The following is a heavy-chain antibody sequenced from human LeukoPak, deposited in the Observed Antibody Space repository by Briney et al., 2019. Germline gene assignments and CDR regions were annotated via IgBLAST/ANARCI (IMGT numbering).Heavy chain of an antibody. J-gene: IGHJ3*02. D-gene: IGHD1-26*01. CDR1: GFTFRDYW. V-gene: IGHV3-74*01. Sequence: PGGSLRLSCAASGFTFRDYWMHWVRQTPGRGLVWVSRINPDGSDILYADSVKGRFSISSDNAKNMLYLQLNNLRAEDTAVYYCARDVGASAPDAFDIWGQGTMVSISS. CDR2: INPDGSDI. CDR3: ARDVGASAPDAFDI.